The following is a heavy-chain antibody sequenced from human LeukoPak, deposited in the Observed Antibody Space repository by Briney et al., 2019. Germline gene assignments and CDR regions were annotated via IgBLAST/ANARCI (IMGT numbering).Heavy chain of an antibody. CDR3: ATGRTGSNDILTGP. CDR2: IYYSGST. Sequence: SETLSLTCTVSGGSISSGGYYWSWIRQHPGKGLEWIGYIYYSGSTYYNPSLKSRVTISVDTSKNQFSLKLSSVTAADTAVYYCATGRTGSNDILTGPWGQGTLVTVSS. V-gene: IGHV4-31*03. J-gene: IGHJ5*02. CDR1: GGSISSGGYY. D-gene: IGHD3-9*01.